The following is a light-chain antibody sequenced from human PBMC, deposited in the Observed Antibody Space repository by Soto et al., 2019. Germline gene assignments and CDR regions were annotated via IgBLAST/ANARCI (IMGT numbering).Light chain of an antibody. CDR3: CSHAGSYTWV. CDR1: SSDVGGYNY. V-gene: IGLV2-11*01. J-gene: IGLJ3*02. Sequence: QSALTQPRSVSGSPGQSVTISCTGTSSDVGGYNYVSWYQEHPGKAPKLMIYDVTKRPSGVPDRFSGYKSGNTASLTISGLQAEDEADYYCCSHAGSYTWVFGGGTQLTVL. CDR2: DVT.